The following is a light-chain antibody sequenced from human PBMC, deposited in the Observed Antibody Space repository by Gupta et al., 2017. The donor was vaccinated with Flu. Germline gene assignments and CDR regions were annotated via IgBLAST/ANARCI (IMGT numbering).Light chain of an antibody. V-gene: IGKV1-5*03. CDR2: KAS. J-gene: IGKJ2*02. CDR3: QHDNICPCT. CDR1: EGLVNW. Sequence: DIEVTQSPTSLSAYVGETVTITCRASEGLVNWLDWYQQKPGKGPKLLIYKASALHDGVPSRFSGSVSGTEFTLPISSPQPDDFATYSCQHDNICPCTFGRGT.